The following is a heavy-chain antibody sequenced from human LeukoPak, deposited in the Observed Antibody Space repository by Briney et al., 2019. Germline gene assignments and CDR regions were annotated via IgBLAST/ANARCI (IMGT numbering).Heavy chain of an antibody. D-gene: IGHD1-1*01. CDR2: IGIDSGNT. CDR1: GFPFIDYS. V-gene: IGHV3-48*04. J-gene: IGHJ4*02. Sequence: GGSLRLSCAASGFPFIDYSMNWVRQAPGKGLEWISYIGIDSGNTKYADSVKGRFTISGDSAKNLLYLQMNSLRVEDTAVYYCARDHNYAFDNWGQGTLVTVSS. CDR3: ARDHNYAFDN.